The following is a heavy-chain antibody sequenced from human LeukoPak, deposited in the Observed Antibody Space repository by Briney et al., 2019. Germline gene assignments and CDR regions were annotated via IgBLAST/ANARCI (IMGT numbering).Heavy chain of an antibody. CDR1: GYTFTSYG. J-gene: IGHJ6*03. V-gene: IGHV1-69*13. Sequence: SVKVSCKASGYTFTSYGISWVRQAPGQGLEWMGGIIPIFGTANYAQKFQGRVTITADESTSTAYMELSSLRSEDTAVYYCARGPLWFGESSYYMDVWGKGTTVTISS. CDR2: IIPIFGTA. CDR3: ARGPLWFGESSYYMDV. D-gene: IGHD3-10*01.